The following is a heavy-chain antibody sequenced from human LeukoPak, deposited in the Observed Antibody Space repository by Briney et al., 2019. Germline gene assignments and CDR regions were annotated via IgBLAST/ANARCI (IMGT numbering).Heavy chain of an antibody. J-gene: IGHJ6*03. CDR3: ARAHCSHTSCHPSYYYYMDV. CDR1: GDSVSSNSAA. V-gene: IGHV6-1*01. D-gene: IGHD2-2*01. CDR2: TYYRSKWYN. Sequence: SQTLALTCAISGDSVSSNSAAWNWIRQSPSRGLEWLGRTYYRSKWYNDYAVSVKSRITINPDTSKNQFSLQLTSVTAADTAVYYCARAHCSHTSCHPSYYYYMDVWGKGTTVTVSS.